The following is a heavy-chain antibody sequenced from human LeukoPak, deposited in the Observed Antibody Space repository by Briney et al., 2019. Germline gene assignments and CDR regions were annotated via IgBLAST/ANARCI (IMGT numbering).Heavy chain of an antibody. J-gene: IGHJ4*02. D-gene: IGHD5-24*01. CDR1: GFTVRTSY. V-gene: IGHV3-53*01. CDR2: IYSGGAT. Sequence: GGSLRLSCAASGFTVRTSYMSWVRHAPGKGLEWVSVIYSGGATHYADSVQGRFTISRDNSKNTLYLQMNSLRVEDTAIYYCARGGETATGPSDYWGQGTLVTVSS. CDR3: ARGGETATGPSDY.